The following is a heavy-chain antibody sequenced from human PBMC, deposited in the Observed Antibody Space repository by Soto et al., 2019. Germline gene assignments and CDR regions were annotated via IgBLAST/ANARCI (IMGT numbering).Heavy chain of an antibody. Sequence: PSETLSLTCTVSGGSISSYYWSWLRQPPGKGLEWIGYIYYSGSTNYNPSLKSRVTISVDTSKNQFSLKLTSVTAADTAVYYCARDKITGLFDYWGQGTLVTVSS. CDR1: GGSISSYY. V-gene: IGHV4-59*12. CDR2: IYYSGST. D-gene: IGHD2-8*02. CDR3: ARDKITGLFDY. J-gene: IGHJ4*02.